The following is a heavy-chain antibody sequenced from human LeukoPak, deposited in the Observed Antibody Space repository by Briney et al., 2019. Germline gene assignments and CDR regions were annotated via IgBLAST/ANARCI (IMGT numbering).Heavy chain of an antibody. D-gene: IGHD3-10*01. CDR2: IYYSGST. J-gene: IGHJ5*02. Sequence: SEALSLTCTVSGGSISSYYWSWIRQPPGKGLAWIGYIYYSGSTNYNPSLKSRVTISVDTSKNQFSLKLSSVTAADTAVYYCARHPSVLLWFGESRGFDPWGQGTLVTVSS. CDR1: GGSISSYY. CDR3: ARHPSVLLWFGESRGFDP. V-gene: IGHV4-59*08.